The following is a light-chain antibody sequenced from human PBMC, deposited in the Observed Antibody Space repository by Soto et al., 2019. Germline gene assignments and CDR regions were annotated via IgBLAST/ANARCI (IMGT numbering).Light chain of an antibody. CDR3: QPLNAYPHS. V-gene: IGKV1-16*02. CDR2: DAS. Sequence: DIQMTQSPSSLYASVGERVTITCRASQGIRNQLDWFPKKPGKAPKCLIYDASSLHSGVPSKFSGSGSGTDGTLTVSSLQPEDGATYYGQPLNAYPHSVGGGTKVDI. J-gene: IGKJ4*01. CDR1: QGIRNQ.